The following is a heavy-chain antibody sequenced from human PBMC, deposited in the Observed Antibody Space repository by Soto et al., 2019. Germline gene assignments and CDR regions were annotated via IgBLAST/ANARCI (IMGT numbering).Heavy chain of an antibody. Sequence: GGSLRLSCAASGFTFSSYAMSWVRQAPGKGLEWVSAISGSGGSTYYADSVKGRFTISRDNSKNTLYLQMNSLRAEDTAVYYCAKDLGKGSSGWYSWFDPWGQGTLVTVSS. V-gene: IGHV3-23*01. CDR3: AKDLGKGSSGWYSWFDP. D-gene: IGHD6-19*01. CDR2: ISGSGGST. CDR1: GFTFSSYA. J-gene: IGHJ5*02.